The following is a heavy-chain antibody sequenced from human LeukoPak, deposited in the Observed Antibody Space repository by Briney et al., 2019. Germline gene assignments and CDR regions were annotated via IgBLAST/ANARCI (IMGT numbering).Heavy chain of an antibody. D-gene: IGHD3-3*01. CDR3: TRDGDTIFGVVILKADY. Sequence: GGSLRLSCTASGFTSGDYAMSWFRQAPGKGLEWVGFIRSKAYGGTTEYAASVKGRFTISRDDSKSIAYLQMNSLKTEDTAVYYCTRDGDTIFGVVILKADYWGQGTLVTVSS. J-gene: IGHJ4*02. CDR2: IRSKAYGGTT. V-gene: IGHV3-49*03. CDR1: GFTSGDYA.